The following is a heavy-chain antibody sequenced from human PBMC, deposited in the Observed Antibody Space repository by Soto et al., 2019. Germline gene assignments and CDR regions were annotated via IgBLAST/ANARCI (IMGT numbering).Heavy chain of an antibody. J-gene: IGHJ6*02. D-gene: IGHD5-18*01. CDR1: GFTFSSYG. Sequence: GSLRLSCAASGFTFSSYGMHWVRQAPGKGLEWVAVISYDGSNKYYADSVKGRFTISRDNSKNTLYLQMNSLGAEDTAVYYCAKLGYSYGYSPTAEYYYYGMDVWGQGTTVTVSS. V-gene: IGHV3-30*18. CDR2: ISYDGSNK. CDR3: AKLGYSYGYSPTAEYYYYGMDV.